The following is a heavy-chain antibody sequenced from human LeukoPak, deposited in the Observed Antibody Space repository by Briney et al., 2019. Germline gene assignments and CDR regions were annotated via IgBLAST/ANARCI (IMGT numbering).Heavy chain of an antibody. CDR2: IKSDGST. CDR3: ARAPSEIGGYYPEYFRH. V-gene: IGHV3-74*01. Sequence: GGSLRLSCAASGFTFSSYWMHWVRQAPGKGLVWVSPIKSDGSTDYADSVKGRFTISRDNAKNTVSLQMNSLRAEDTGVYYCARAPSEIGGYYPEYFRHWGQGTLVTVSS. J-gene: IGHJ1*01. D-gene: IGHD3-22*01. CDR1: GFTFSSYW.